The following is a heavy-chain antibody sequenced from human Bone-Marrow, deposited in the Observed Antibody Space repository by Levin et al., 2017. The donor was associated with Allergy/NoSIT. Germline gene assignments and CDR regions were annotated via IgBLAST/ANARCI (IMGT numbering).Heavy chain of an antibody. J-gene: IGHJ5*02. CDR2: IIPIFGTA. Sequence: SVKVSCKASGGTFSSYAISWVRQAPGQGLEWMGGIIPIFGTANYAQKFQGRVTSTADESTSTAYMELSSLRSEDTAVYYWAGVESFLGELYRWFDPWGQGTLVTVSS. V-gene: IGHV1-69*13. CDR1: GGTFSSYA. CDR3: AGVESFLGELYRWFDP. D-gene: IGHD3-10*01.